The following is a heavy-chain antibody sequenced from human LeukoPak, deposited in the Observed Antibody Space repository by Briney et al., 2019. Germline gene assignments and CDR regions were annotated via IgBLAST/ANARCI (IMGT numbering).Heavy chain of an antibody. CDR1: RFIFSSYW. D-gene: IGHD6-13*01. CDR2: IKQDGSEK. CDR3: AREAAAAHPDY. J-gene: IGHJ4*02. V-gene: IGHV3-7*05. Sequence: PGASLSLSCAAPRFIFSSYWMSWLRQAPGKGLEWVANIKQDGSEKYYVDSVKGRFTISRDNAKNSLYLQMNRLRAEDTAVYYCAREAAAAHPDYWGQGTLVVVSA.